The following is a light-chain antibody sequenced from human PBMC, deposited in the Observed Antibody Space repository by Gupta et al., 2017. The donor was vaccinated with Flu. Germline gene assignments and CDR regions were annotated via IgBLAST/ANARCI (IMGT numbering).Light chain of an antibody. CDR2: LVS. CDR1: KSLVYSDGSTI. CDR3: MQGAHWPWA. V-gene: IGKV2-30*01. Sequence: ISCRSSKSLVYSDGSTILHWFQQRPGQSPRRLIYLVSHRESGVPDKFSGSGSGTEFTLKISRVEAEDVGVYFCMQGAHWPWAFGQGTKVEIK. J-gene: IGKJ1*01.